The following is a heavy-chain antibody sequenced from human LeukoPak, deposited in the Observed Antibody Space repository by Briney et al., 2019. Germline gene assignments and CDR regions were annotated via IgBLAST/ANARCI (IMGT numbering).Heavy chain of an antibody. D-gene: IGHD2-15*01. Sequence: SETLSLTCTVSGGSISGGDYYWSWIRQPPGKGLEYIGYIYYGGSTYYNPSLKSRITISLDTSKNQFSLKLSSVTPADTAVYYCARDRRDQSGWYYIPGGSWGQGTLVTVSS. V-gene: IGHV4-30-4*08. CDR1: GGSISGGDYY. CDR3: ARDRRDQSGWYYIPGGS. J-gene: IGHJ5*02. CDR2: IYYGGST.